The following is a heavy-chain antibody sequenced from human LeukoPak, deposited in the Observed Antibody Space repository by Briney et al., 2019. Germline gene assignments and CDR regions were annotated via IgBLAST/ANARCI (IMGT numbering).Heavy chain of an antibody. CDR3: ARIWGHLGRFDY. CDR2: IYHSGST. Sequence: SETLSLTCTVSGGSISSSGYSWSWIRQPPGKGLEWIGYIYHSGSTNYNPSFKSRVTISIDTSKNQFSLKLSSVTAADTAVYYCARIWGHLGRFDYWGQGALVTVSS. CDR1: GGSISSSGYS. V-gene: IGHV4-61*08. D-gene: IGHD3-10*01. J-gene: IGHJ4*02.